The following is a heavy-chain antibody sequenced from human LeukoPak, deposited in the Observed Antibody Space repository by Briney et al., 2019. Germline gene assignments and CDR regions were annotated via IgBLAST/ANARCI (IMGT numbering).Heavy chain of an antibody. CDR1: GGTFSNFG. CDR2: IIPFFAII. Sequence: ASVKVSCKASGGTFSNFGFTWVRQAPGQGLEWMGGIIPFFAIINYAERFQGRVTISADESTTTAYMELSRLRSDDTAVYYCAIYGSGSKPWGYYYYMDVWGKGTTVTVSS. J-gene: IGHJ6*03. V-gene: IGHV1-69*13. D-gene: IGHD3-10*01. CDR3: AIYGSGSKPWGYYYYMDV.